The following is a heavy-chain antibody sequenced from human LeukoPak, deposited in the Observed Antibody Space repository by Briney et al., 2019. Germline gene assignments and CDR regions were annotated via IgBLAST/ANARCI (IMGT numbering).Heavy chain of an antibody. V-gene: IGHV4-38-2*01. CDR3: ARLLGRSLYNWNVAFDP. CDR2: IYHSGST. CDR1: GYSISSGYY. Sequence: SETLPLTCAVSGYSISSGYYWGWIRQPPGKGLEWIGSIYHSGSTYYNPSLKSRVTISVDTSKNQFSLKLSSVTAADTAVYYCARLLGRSLYNWNVAFDPWGQGTLVTVSS. J-gene: IGHJ5*02. D-gene: IGHD1-1*01.